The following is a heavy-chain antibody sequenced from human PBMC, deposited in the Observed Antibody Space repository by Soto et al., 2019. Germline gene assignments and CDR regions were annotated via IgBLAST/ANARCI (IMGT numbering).Heavy chain of an antibody. CDR2: ISPSSSFL. D-gene: IGHD3-10*01. CDR1: GFSFRSYY. V-gene: IGHV3-21*06. J-gene: IGHJ4*02. CDR3: ARVGTDYGSGSPYYSDY. Sequence: PGGSLRLSCAASGFSFRSYYLNWVRQAPGRGLEWVSSISPSSSFLSYADSVKGRFTISRDNAKSSVHLQMNSLRAEDTAVYFYARVGTDYGSGSPYYSDYWGQGTLVTVSS.